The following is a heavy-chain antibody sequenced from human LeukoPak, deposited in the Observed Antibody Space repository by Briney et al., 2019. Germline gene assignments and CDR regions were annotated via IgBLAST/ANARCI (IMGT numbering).Heavy chain of an antibody. CDR2: ISWDGSST. V-gene: IGHV3-43*01. CDR1: GFTFDDYT. CDR3: AKDSYGSGGYYLQN. J-gene: IGHJ3*01. Sequence: GGSLRLSCAASGFTFDDYTMHWVRQAPGKGLEWVSLISWDGSSTYYADSVKGRFTISRDNSKNSLYLQMNSLRTEDTALYYCAKDSYGSGGYYLQNWGQGTMVTVSS. D-gene: IGHD3-10*01.